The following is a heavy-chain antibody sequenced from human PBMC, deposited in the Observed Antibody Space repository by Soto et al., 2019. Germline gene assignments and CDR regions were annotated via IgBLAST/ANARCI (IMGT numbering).Heavy chain of an antibody. CDR2: IYWDDDE. D-gene: IGHD3-10*01. Sequence: QINLKESGPTLVKPTQTLTLTCSFSGFSLTTAGVGVGWVRQSPGEALEWLALIYWDDDERYSPSLKTRLTITKDLSKNQVVLIMTNMATVDTATYYCAHSRNLITEDAQVGDFDYWGQGTLVTVSS. CDR1: GFSLTTAGVG. J-gene: IGHJ4*02. CDR3: AHSRNLITEDAQVGDFDY. V-gene: IGHV2-5*02.